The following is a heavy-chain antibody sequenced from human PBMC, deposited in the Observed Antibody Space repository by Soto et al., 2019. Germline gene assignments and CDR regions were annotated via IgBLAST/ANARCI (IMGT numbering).Heavy chain of an antibody. D-gene: IGHD6-19*01. Sequence: EVQLVESGGGLVQPGRSLRLSCAASGFSFDDYAMHWVRQAPGKGLEWVSGISWNSGSVGYADSVKGRFTISRDTATNSLNLQMNSLRAEDTAFYYCAKDGGSGYSSGWSYLDYWGQGNLVTVSS. V-gene: IGHV3-9*01. J-gene: IGHJ4*02. CDR2: ISWNSGSV. CDR1: GFSFDDYA. CDR3: AKDGGSGYSSGWSYLDY.